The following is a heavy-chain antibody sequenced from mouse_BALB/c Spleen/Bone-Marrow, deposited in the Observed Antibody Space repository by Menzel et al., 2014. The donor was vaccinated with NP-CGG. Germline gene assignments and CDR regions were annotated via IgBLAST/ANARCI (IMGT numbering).Heavy chain of an antibody. Sequence: VQLQESGGGLVQPGGSLKLSCAASGFDFSRYWMTWVRQAPGKGLERIGEINPASSTINYTPSLKDKFIVSRDNAKNTLYLQMSKVRSEDTALYYCAKNYYYGYVAYWGQGTLVTVSA. CDR3: AKNYYYGYVAY. CDR1: GFDFSRYW. V-gene: IGHV4-1*02. D-gene: IGHD1-2*01. CDR2: INPASSTI. J-gene: IGHJ3*01.